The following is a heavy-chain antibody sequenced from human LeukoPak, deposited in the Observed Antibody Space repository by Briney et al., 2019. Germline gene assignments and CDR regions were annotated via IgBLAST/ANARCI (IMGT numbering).Heavy chain of an antibody. D-gene: IGHD2-2*01. J-gene: IGHJ6*02. CDR1: GFTFSDHY. CDR2: TRNKANSYTT. V-gene: IGHV3-72*01. CDR3: ARGANSTSPQYYYGLDV. Sequence: GGSLRLSCAASGFTFSDHYMDWVRQAPGKGLEWIGRTRNKANSYTTEYAASVKGRFTVSRDDSKNSLYLQMNSLKTEDTAVYYCARGANSTSPQYYYGLDVWGQGTTVTVSS.